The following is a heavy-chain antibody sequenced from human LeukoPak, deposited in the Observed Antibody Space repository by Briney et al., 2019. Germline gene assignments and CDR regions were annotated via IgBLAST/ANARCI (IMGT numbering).Heavy chain of an antibody. Sequence: PSETLSLTCTVSGGSISSYYWSWIRQPPGKGLEWIGYIYYSGSTNYNPSLKSRVTFSVDTSKNQFSLKLSSMTAADTAVYYCARVDVFGVVSSDYYYYYMDVWGKGTTVTVSS. CDR3: ARVDVFGVVSSDYYYYYMDV. D-gene: IGHD3-3*01. J-gene: IGHJ6*03. CDR2: IYYSGST. V-gene: IGHV4-59*01. CDR1: GGSISSYY.